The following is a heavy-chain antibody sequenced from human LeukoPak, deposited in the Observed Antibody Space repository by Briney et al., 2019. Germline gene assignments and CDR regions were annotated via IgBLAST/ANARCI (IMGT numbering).Heavy chain of an antibody. CDR1: GFTFSSYS. J-gene: IGHJ4*02. V-gene: IGHV3-21*01. CDR2: ISSSRSYI. CDR3: AGYSGYDAAPFDY. Sequence: GGSLRLSCAASGFTFSSYSMNWVRQAPGKGLEWVSSISSSRSYIYYADSVKGRFTISRDNAKNSLYLQMNSLRAEDTAVYYCAGYSGYDAAPFDYWGQGTLVTVSS. D-gene: IGHD5-12*01.